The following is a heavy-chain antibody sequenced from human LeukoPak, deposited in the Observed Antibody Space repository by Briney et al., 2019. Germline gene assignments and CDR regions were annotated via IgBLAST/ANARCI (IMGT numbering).Heavy chain of an antibody. CDR1: GFTFSGYV. D-gene: IGHD4-17*01. V-gene: IGHV3-23*01. J-gene: IGHJ4*02. CDR3: GSTTVTTDYYFDY. Sequence: PGGSLRLSCAASGFTFSGYVMTWVRQPPGKGLQWVADISGSGGSTYYADSVKGRFSISRDNSKNTLYLQMNSLRAEDTAVYYCGSTTVTTDYYFDYWGQGTLVTVSS. CDR2: ISGSGGST.